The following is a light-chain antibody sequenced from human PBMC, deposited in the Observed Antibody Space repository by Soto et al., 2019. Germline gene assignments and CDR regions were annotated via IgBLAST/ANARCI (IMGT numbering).Light chain of an antibody. J-gene: IGLJ1*01. CDR1: SSDVGGYNY. CDR3: SSYTSRSTRYV. Sequence: QSALTQPASVSGSPGQSITISCTGTSSDVGGYNYVSWYQQHPGKAPKLMIYDVSNRPSGVSNPFSGSKSGNTASLTISGLQAEDEADYYCSSYTSRSTRYVFGTETKVTVL. CDR2: DVS. V-gene: IGLV2-14*01.